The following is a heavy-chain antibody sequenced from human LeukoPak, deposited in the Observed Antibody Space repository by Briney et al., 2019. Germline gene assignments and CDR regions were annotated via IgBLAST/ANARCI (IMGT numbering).Heavy chain of an antibody. D-gene: IGHD3-22*01. Sequence: SETLSLTCTVSGGSISSYYWSWIRQPPVKGLEWIGYIYYSGSTNYNPSLKSRVTISVDTSKNQFSLKLSSVTAADTAVYYCAGSYYYDSSGYYPDAFDIWGQGTMVTVSS. CDR2: IYYSGST. J-gene: IGHJ3*02. CDR3: AGSYYYDSSGYYPDAFDI. V-gene: IGHV4-59*08. CDR1: GGSISSYY.